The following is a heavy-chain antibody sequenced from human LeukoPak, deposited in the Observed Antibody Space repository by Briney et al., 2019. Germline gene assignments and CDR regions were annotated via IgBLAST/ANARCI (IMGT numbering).Heavy chain of an antibody. Sequence: ASVKVSCKASGYTFTNYGISWVRQASGQGLEWMGWISAYNGNTNYAQKLQGRVTMTTDTSTSTAYMELRSLRSDDTAVYYCARYFQDSSGYDLLDYWGQGTLVTVSS. D-gene: IGHD3-22*01. CDR2: ISAYNGNT. CDR3: ARYFQDSSGYDLLDY. J-gene: IGHJ4*02. V-gene: IGHV1-18*01. CDR1: GYTFTNYG.